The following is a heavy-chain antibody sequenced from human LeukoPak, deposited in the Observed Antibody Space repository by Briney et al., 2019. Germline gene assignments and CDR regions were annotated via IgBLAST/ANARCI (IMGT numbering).Heavy chain of an antibody. CDR1: GFTFSRYG. CDR3: ARGSQYNILTGFIVGAMDDFDY. V-gene: IGHV3-30*02. Sequence: GGSLRLSCAASGFTFSRYGMHWVRQAPGKGLEWVSFTRFDGKNKYYAVSVKGRFTISKDSSKNTLDLQMNSLRTEDTAVYYCARGSQYNILTGFIVGAMDDFDYWGQGTLVTVSS. J-gene: IGHJ4*02. CDR2: TRFDGKNK. D-gene: IGHD3-9*01.